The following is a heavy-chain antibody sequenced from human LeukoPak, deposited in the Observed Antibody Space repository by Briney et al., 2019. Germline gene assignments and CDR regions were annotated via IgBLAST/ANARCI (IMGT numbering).Heavy chain of an antibody. J-gene: IGHJ4*02. CDR3: ARHIGYYYGSGENFDY. V-gene: IGHV5-51*01. Sequence: RGESLKISCKGSGYRLTNYWIAWVRQMPGKGLEWMGIIYSSDSDTRYSPSFQGQVTISADKSISTAYLQWRSLKASDTAMYYCARHIGYYYGSGENFDYWGQGTLVTVSS. CDR2: IYSSDSDT. CDR1: GYRLTNYW. D-gene: IGHD3-10*01.